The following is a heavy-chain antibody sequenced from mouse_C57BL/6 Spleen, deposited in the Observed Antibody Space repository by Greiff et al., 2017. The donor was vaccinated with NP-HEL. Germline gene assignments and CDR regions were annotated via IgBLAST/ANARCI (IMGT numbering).Heavy chain of an antibody. D-gene: IGHD1-1*01. CDR2: FYPGSGSI. CDR1: GYTFTEYT. Sequence: VQLQQSGAELVKPGASVKLSCKASGYTFTEYTIHWVKQRSGQGLEWIGWFYPGSGSIKYNEKFKDKATLTADKSSSTVYMELSRLTSEDSAVYFCARHEAVSITTVVASGFDVWGTGTTVTVSS. CDR3: ARHEAVSITTVVASGFDV. V-gene: IGHV1-62-2*01. J-gene: IGHJ1*03.